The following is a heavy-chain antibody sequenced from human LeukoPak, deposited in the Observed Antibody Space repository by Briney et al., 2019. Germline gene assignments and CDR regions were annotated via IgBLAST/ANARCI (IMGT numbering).Heavy chain of an antibody. J-gene: IGHJ6*02. CDR2: ISSSGGTI. CDR1: GFTFSSYE. CDR3: ARALPQYYDFWSGYYTGPYYYGMDV. D-gene: IGHD3-3*01. Sequence: GGSLRLSCAASGFTFSSYEMNWVRQAPGKGLEWVSYISSSGGTIYYADSVKGRFTISRDNAKNSLYLQMNSLRAEDTAVYYCARALPQYYDFWSGYYTGPYYYGMDVWGQGTTVTVSS. V-gene: IGHV3-48*03.